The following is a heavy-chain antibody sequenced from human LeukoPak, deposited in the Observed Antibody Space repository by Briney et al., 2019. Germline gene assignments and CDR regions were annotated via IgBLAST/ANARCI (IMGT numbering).Heavy chain of an antibody. CDR1: GYTFTGYY. Sequence: ASVKVSCKASGYTFTGYYMHWVRQAPGQGLEWMGWINPNSGGTNYAQKFQGRVTMTRDTSISTAYMEPSRLRSDDTAVYYCARDRYYYDSSGYSPYYFDYWGQGTLVTVSS. D-gene: IGHD3-22*01. J-gene: IGHJ4*02. V-gene: IGHV1-2*02. CDR2: INPNSGGT. CDR3: ARDRYYYDSSGYSPYYFDY.